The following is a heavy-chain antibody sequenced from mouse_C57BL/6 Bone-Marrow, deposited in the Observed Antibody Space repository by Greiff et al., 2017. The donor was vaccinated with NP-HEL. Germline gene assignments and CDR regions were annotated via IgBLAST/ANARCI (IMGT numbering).Heavy chain of an antibody. CDR3: ARPLYGSSYGYYAMDY. CDR1: GFTFSDYG. Sequence: EVKLVESGGGLVQPGGSLKLSCAASGFTFSDYGMAWVRQAPRKGPEWVAFISNLAYSIYYADTVTGRFTITRENAKNTLYLEMSSLRSDDTAMYYCARPLYGSSYGYYAMDYWGQGTSVTVSS. CDR2: ISNLAYSI. J-gene: IGHJ4*01. V-gene: IGHV5-15*01. D-gene: IGHD1-1*01.